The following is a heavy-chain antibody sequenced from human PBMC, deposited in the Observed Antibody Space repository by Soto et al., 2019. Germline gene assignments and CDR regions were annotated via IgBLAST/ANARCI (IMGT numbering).Heavy chain of an antibody. Sequence: PGGSLRLSCAASGFTFSSYGMHWVRQAPGKGLEWVAVISYDGSNKYYADSVKGRFTISRDNSKNTLYLQMNSLRAEDTAVYYCAKAQMKGVPAASGLYYYMDVWGKGTTVTVSS. J-gene: IGHJ6*03. D-gene: IGHD2-2*01. CDR1: GFTFSSYG. V-gene: IGHV3-30*18. CDR2: ISYDGSNK. CDR3: AKAQMKGVPAASGLYYYMDV.